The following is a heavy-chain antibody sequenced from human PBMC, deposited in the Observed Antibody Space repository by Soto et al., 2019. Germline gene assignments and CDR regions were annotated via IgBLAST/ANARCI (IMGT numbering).Heavy chain of an antibody. CDR1: GGSISSGGYY. D-gene: IGHD2-15*01. J-gene: IGHJ4*02. Sequence: SETLSLTCTVSGGSISSGGYYWSWIRQHPGKGLEWIGYIYYSGSTYYNPSLKSRVTISVDTSKNQFSLKLSSVTAADTAVYYCARDPTTSGKRYYFDYGGQGTLVTVSS. CDR3: ARDPTTSGKRYYFDY. CDR2: IYYSGST. V-gene: IGHV4-31*03.